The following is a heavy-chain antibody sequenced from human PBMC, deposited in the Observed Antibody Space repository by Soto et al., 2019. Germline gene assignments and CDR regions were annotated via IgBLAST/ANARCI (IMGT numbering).Heavy chain of an antibody. V-gene: IGHV1-2*02. Sequence: ASVKVSCKASGYTFTGYYMHWVRQAPGQGLEWMGWINPNSGGTNYAQKFQGRVTMTRDTSISTAYMELSRLRSDDTAVYYCVRDTPGVTMVRGVPIDYWGQGTLVTVSS. J-gene: IGHJ4*02. CDR1: GYTFTGYY. CDR2: INPNSGGT. D-gene: IGHD3-10*01. CDR3: VRDTPGVTMVRGVPIDY.